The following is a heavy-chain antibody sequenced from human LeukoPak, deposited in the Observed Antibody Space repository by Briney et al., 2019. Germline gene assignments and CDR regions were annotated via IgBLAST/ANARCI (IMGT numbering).Heavy chain of an antibody. J-gene: IGHJ4*02. D-gene: IGHD2-21*02. CDR1: GGSISSYY. V-gene: IGHV4-59*01. CDR2: IYYTGNT. Sequence: SETLSLTCTVSGGSISSYYWSWIRQPPGKGLEWIGYIYYTGNTNYNPSLKSRVTISVDTSKNQFSLKLSSVTAADTAVYYCARGGFAHWVTAVGFEYWGQGTLVTVSS. CDR3: ARGGFAHWVTAVGFEY.